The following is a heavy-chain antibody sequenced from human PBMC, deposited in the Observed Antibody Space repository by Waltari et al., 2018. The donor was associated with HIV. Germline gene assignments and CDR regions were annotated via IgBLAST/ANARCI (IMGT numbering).Heavy chain of an antibody. D-gene: IGHD5-12*01. V-gene: IGHV3-49*03. CDR2: IRSEPYGGTT. Sequence: EVQLVESGGGLVQTARSLRHSCTASGFTFGGYVLSWFRQAPGKGLEWVVFIRSEPYGGTTKDAASVKGRFSISRDDSKSIAYLQMNSLKTEDTAVYYGRWGGFSGFDSDFDYWGQGTLVTVSS. CDR1: GFTFGGYV. J-gene: IGHJ4*02. CDR3: RWGGFSGFDSDFDY.